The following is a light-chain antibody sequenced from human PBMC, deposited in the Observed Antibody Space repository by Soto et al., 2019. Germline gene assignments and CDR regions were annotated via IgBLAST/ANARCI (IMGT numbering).Light chain of an antibody. CDR2: DVN. V-gene: IGLV2-14*01. J-gene: IGLJ2*01. CDR1: SSDVGGYNY. CDR3: SSYTGSNPPVV. Sequence: QSALTQPASMSGSPGQSITISCTGTSSDVGGYNYVSWYQQHPGKAPNLIIFDVNNRPSGVSNRFAASKSGNSASLTITGLQSEDEADYYCSSYTGSNPPVVFGGGTKLTVL.